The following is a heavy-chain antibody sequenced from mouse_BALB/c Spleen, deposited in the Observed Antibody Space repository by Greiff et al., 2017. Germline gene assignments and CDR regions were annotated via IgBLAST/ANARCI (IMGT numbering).Heavy chain of an antibody. Sequence: ESGPGLVKPSQSLSLTCSVTGYSITSGYYWNWIRQFPGNKLEWMGYISYDGSNNYNPSLKNRISITRDTSKNQFFLKLNSVTTEDTATYYCARDHTGWGQGTTLTVSS. CDR1: GYSITSGYY. CDR2: ISYDGSN. J-gene: IGHJ2*01. V-gene: IGHV3-6*02. CDR3: ARDHTG.